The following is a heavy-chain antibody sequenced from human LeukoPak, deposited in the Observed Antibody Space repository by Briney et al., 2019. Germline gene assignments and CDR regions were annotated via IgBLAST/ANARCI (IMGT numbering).Heavy chain of an antibody. CDR3: ARERSPVHYYYGMDV. Sequence: GASVKVSCKASGYTFTGYYMHWVRQAPGQGLEWMGWINPNSGGTNYAQKFQGRVTMTRDTSISTAYMELSRLRSDDTAVYYCARERSPVHYYYGMDVWGQGTTVTVSS. CDR2: INPNSGGT. CDR1: GYTFTGYY. J-gene: IGHJ6*02. V-gene: IGHV1-2*02.